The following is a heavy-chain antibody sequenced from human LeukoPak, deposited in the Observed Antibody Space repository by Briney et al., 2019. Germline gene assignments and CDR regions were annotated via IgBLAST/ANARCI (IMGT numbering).Heavy chain of an antibody. CDR3: ARRGGSGRAFDY. CDR1: GASISVGTYY. CDR2: NYYTGST. J-gene: IGHJ4*02. V-gene: IGHV4-39*01. D-gene: IGHD1-26*01. Sequence: SEPQTLPCSLSGASISVGTYYCARIPQPPGKGLEWIGNNYYTGSTYDNPSLKSRVTISVDTTKNQFSLKLSFVTAADTAVYYCARRGGSGRAFDYWGQGTLVTVSS.